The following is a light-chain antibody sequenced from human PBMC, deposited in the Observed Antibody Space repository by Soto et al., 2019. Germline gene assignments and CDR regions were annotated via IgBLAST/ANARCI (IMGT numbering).Light chain of an antibody. CDR3: QEYNRVPRT. CDR2: GAF. Sequence: EIVLTQSPGTLSLSPGERATLSCRASQSLSNNYLAWYQQKPGQAPRLLIYGAFSRATGIPDRFSGSGSGAHCTRTMSRLAPEDFAVYYCQEYNRVPRTFGQGTKVELK. CDR1: QSLSNNY. V-gene: IGKV3-20*01. J-gene: IGKJ1*01.